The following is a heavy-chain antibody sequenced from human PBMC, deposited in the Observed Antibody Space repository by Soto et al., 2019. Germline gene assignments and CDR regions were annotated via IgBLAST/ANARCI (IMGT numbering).Heavy chain of an antibody. Sequence: GGSLRLSCAASGFTFSSYGMHWVRQAPGKGLEWVAVIWYDGSNKYYADSVKGRFTISRDNSKNTLYLQMNSLRAEDTAVYYCARALGDCSGGSCYSYYYYYMDVWGKGTTVTVSS. CDR2: IWYDGSNK. J-gene: IGHJ6*03. CDR1: GFTFSSYG. CDR3: ARALGDCSGGSCYSYYYYYMDV. V-gene: IGHV3-33*01. D-gene: IGHD2-15*01.